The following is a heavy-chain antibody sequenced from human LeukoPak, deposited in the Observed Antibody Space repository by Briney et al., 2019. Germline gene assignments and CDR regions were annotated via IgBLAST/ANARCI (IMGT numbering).Heavy chain of an antibody. J-gene: IGHJ3*02. CDR1: GGSVSSGTYY. V-gene: IGHV4-61*01. Sequence: SETLSLTCTVSGGSVSSGTYYWSWIRQPPGKGLEWIGYIHYSGSTNYNPSLKSRVTISVDTSKNQCSLKLSSVTTADMAVYYCTRSTNLEAFDIWGQGTMVTVSS. CDR3: TRSTNLEAFDI. CDR2: IHYSGST. D-gene: IGHD2-8*01.